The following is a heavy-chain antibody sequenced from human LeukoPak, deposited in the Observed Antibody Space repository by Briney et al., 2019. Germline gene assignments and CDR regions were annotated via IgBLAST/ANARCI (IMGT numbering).Heavy chain of an antibody. D-gene: IGHD3-22*01. CDR1: GFTFTGSA. Sequence: GGSLRLSCAASGFTFTGSAMTWVRQAPGKGLEWVSTITGSDDATYYADSVKGRFTIPRDFSKNTVHLLMHSLRVKDTAVYYCAKGPRLNSGYHPDCWGQGTLVTVSS. CDR2: ITGSDDAT. CDR3: AKGPRLNSGYHPDC. J-gene: IGHJ4*02. V-gene: IGHV3-23*01.